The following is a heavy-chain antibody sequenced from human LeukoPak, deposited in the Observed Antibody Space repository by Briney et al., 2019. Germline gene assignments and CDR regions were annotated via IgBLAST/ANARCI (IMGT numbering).Heavy chain of an antibody. V-gene: IGHV3-74*03. J-gene: IGHJ6*02. CDR2: VNTDGSST. CDR3: AKGDGNNNYYGMDV. CDR1: GFTFSSYW. D-gene: IGHD5-24*01. Sequence: GGSLRLSCATSGFTFSSYWMHWVRQVPGKGLVWVSRVNTDGSSTTYAESVKGRFTISRDNAKNTLYLQMNSLRAEDTAVYYCAKGDGNNNYYGMDVWGQGTTVTVSS.